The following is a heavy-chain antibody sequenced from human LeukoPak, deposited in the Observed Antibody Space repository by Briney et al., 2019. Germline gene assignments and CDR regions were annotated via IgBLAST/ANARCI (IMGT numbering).Heavy chain of an antibody. Sequence: PSETLSLTCTVSGGSMSSYYWSWIRQPPGKGLEWIGYIFYTGSTNYNPTLKSRVTLSVDTSKNQFSLKLGSVTAADTAVYYCARQPYMLGAYYFDYWGQGTLVTVSS. CDR2: IFYTGST. J-gene: IGHJ4*02. D-gene: IGHD1-26*01. CDR1: GGSMSSYY. V-gene: IGHV4-59*08. CDR3: ARQPYMLGAYYFDY.